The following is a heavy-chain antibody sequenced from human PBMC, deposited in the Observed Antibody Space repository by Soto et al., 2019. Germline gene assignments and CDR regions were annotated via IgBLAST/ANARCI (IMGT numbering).Heavy chain of an antibody. J-gene: IGHJ4*02. D-gene: IGHD5-18*01. CDR3: ARDSSGPGYSYGKFDY. CDR2: IYYSGMT. V-gene: IGHV4-31*03. CDR1: CVSVSTGGYF. Sequence: KASETLSLTCTVSCVSVSTGGYFWTWIRQHPGKGLEWIGNIYYSGMTYYNPSLRGRVSISLDPSESQFSLKLNSVTAADTAVYYCARDSSGPGYSYGKFDYWGQGALVTVSS.